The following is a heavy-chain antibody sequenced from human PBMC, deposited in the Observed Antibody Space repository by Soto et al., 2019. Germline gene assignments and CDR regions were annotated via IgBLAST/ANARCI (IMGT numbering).Heavy chain of an antibody. Sequence: EVQLVESGGGLVKPGGSLRLSCAASGFTFSSYSMNWVRQAPGKGLEWVSSISSSSSYIYYADSVKGRFTISRDNAKNSLYLQMNSLRAEDTAVYYCASGKYSSSWSGVDVWGQGTTVTVSS. D-gene: IGHD6-13*01. CDR1: GFTFSSYS. J-gene: IGHJ6*02. CDR2: ISSSSSYI. V-gene: IGHV3-21*01. CDR3: ASGKYSSSWSGVDV.